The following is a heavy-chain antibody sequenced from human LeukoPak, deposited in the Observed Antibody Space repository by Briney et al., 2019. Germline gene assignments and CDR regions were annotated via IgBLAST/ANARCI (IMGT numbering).Heavy chain of an antibody. D-gene: IGHD2-15*01. CDR2: INPNSGGT. J-gene: IGHJ5*02. CDR1: GYTFTGYY. V-gene: IGHV1-2*02. CDR3: ARTIVALGRFDP. Sequence: ASVKVSCKASGYTFTGYYMHWVRQAPGQGLEWMGWINPNSGGTNYAQKFQGRVIMTRDTSISKAYMELSRLRSDDTAVYYCARTIVALGRFDPWGQGTLVTVSS.